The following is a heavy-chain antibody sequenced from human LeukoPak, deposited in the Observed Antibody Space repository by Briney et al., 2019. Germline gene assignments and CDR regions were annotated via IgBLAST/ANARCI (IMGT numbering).Heavy chain of an antibody. CDR3: ARDSSWHVPVPENPVAFDY. J-gene: IGHJ4*02. CDR1: GFTFDDYA. V-gene: IGHV3-9*01. Sequence: GGSLRLSCAASGFTFDDYAMHWVRQARGKGLEWVSGISWNSGSIGYADSVKGRFTISRDNAKNSLYLQMNSLRAEDTAMYYCARDSSWHVPVPENPVAFDYWGQGTLVTVSS. D-gene: IGHD6-13*01. CDR2: ISWNSGSI.